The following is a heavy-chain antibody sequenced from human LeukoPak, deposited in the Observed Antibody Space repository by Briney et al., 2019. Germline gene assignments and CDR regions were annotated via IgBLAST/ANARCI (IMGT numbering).Heavy chain of an antibody. CDR3: AREESIQLWNQYYYYYMDV. D-gene: IGHD5-18*01. Sequence: ASVKVSCKASGYTFTGYYMHWVRQAPGQGLEWMGWINPNSGGTNYAQKLQGRVTMTTDTSTSTAYMELRSLKSDDTAVYYCAREESIQLWNQYYYYYMDVWGKGTTVTVSS. V-gene: IGHV1-2*02. CDR2: INPNSGGT. CDR1: GYTFTGYY. J-gene: IGHJ6*03.